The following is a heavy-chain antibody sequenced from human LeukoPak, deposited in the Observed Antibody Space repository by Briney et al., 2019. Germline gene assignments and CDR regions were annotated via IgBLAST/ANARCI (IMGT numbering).Heavy chain of an antibody. V-gene: IGHV4-59*01. J-gene: IGHJ3*02. CDR2: IYYSGST. D-gene: IGHD6-6*01. Sequence: PSETLSLTCTVSGGSISSYYWSWIRQPPGKGLEWIGYIYYSGSTNYSPSLKSRVTISVDTSKNQFSLKLSSVTAADTAVYYCARGLMLSSSRSGAFDIWGQGTMVTVSS. CDR3: ARGLMLSSSRSGAFDI. CDR1: GGSISSYY.